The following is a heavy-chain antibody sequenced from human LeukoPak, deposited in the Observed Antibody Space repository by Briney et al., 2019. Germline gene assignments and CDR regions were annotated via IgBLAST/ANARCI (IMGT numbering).Heavy chain of an antibody. CDR2: IKQDGSEK. CDR1: GFTFSSYW. J-gene: IGHJ4*02. CDR3: ARTRSSGGLYYFDY. Sequence: GGSLRLSCAASGFTFSSYWMSWVRQAPGKGLEWVANIKQDGSEKYYVDSVKGRFTFSRDNAKNSLYLQMNSLRAEDTAVYYCARTRSSGGLYYFDYWGQGTLVTVSS. V-gene: IGHV3-7*01. D-gene: IGHD6-6*01.